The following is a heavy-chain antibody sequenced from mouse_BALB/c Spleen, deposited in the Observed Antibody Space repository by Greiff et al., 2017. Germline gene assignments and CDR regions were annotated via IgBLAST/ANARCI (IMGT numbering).Heavy chain of an antibody. Sequence: EVKLVESGGGLVQPGGSMKLSCAASGFTFSDAWMDWVRQSPEKGLEWVAEIRRKANNHATYYAESVKGRFTISRDDSKSSVYLQMNSLRAEDTGIYYCTKRTGSWFAYWGQGTLVTVSA. V-gene: IGHV6-6*01. D-gene: IGHD4-1*01. J-gene: IGHJ3*01. CDR3: TKRTGSWFAY. CDR2: IRRKANNHAT. CDR1: GFTFSDAW.